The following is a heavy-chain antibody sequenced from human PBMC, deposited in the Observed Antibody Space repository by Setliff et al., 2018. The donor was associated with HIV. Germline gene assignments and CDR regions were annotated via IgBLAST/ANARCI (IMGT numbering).Heavy chain of an antibody. J-gene: IGHJ5*01. CDR3: ARDWNGDGRSIDS. V-gene: IGHV3-21*04. D-gene: IGHD1-1*01. Sequence: GGSLRLSCAASGFTFSSYSMNWVRQAPGKGLEWVSSISSSSSYIYYADSVKGRFAISRDNSKNSLYLQVNSLRAGDTAVYYCARDWNGDGRSIDSWGQGTLVTVSS. CDR1: GFTFSSYS. CDR2: ISSSSSYI.